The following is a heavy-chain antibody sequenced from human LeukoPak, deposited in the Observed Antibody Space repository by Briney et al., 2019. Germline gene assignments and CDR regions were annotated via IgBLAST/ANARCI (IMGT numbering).Heavy chain of an antibody. V-gene: IGHV3-48*03. J-gene: IGHJ5*02. CDR3: ARDHLAYDSSGYYGNWFDP. D-gene: IGHD3-22*01. CDR1: GFTFSSYE. CDR2: ISSSGSTI. Sequence: GGSLRLSCAASGFTFSSYEMNWVRQAPGKGLEWVSYISSSGSTIYYADSVKGRFTISRDNAKNSLYLQMNSLRAEDTAVYYCARDHLAYDSSGYYGNWFDPWGQGTLVTVSS.